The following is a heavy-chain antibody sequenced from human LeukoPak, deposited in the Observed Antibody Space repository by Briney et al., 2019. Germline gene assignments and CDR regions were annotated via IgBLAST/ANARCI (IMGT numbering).Heavy chain of an antibody. D-gene: IGHD3-16*02. CDR3: AREILYDYIWGSYPWGDAFDI. CDR2: ISSSSSCI. CDR1: GFTFSSYS. Sequence: NPGGSLRLSCAASGFTFSSYSMNWVRQAPGKGLEWVSSISSSSSCIYYADSVKGRFTISRDNAKNSLYLQMNSLRAEDTAVYYCAREILYDYIWGSYPWGDAFDIWGQGTMVTVSS. J-gene: IGHJ3*02. V-gene: IGHV3-21*01.